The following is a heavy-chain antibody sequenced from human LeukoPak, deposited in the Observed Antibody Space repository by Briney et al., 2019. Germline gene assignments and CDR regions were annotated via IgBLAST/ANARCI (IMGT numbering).Heavy chain of an antibody. CDR2: ISAYNGNT. D-gene: IGHD3-10*01. CDR1: GYTFTRYG. V-gene: IGHV1-18*04. J-gene: IGHJ6*04. Sequence: ASVKVSCKASGYTFTRYGISWVRQAPGQGLEGMGWISAYNGNTNYAQKVQGRVSMTTYTSTSTAYIELRSLRSDDTAVYYCARDRGWFGESCYGMDVWGKGTTVTVSS. CDR3: ARDRGWFGESCYGMDV.